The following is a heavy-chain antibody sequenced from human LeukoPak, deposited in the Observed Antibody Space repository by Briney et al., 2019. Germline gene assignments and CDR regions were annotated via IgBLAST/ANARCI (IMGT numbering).Heavy chain of an antibody. Sequence: GGSLRPSCAASAFTFSGSAMRWVRQASGKGLEWLGRIRSKANSYATAYGAAVKGRFTISIDNSKNTAYLQMNSLKTEDTAVYYCTRLVFGGNGNDYWGQGTLVTVSS. J-gene: IGHJ4*02. D-gene: IGHD4-23*01. CDR2: IRSKANSYAT. CDR3: TRLVFGGNGNDY. CDR1: AFTFSGSA. V-gene: IGHV3-73*01.